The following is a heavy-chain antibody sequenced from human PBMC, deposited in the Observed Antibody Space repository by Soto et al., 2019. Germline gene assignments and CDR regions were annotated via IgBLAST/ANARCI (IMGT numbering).Heavy chain of an antibody. CDR1: GFTFSSYG. V-gene: IGHV3-30*18. Sequence: GGSLRLSCAASGFTFSSYGMHWVRQAPGKGLEWVAVISYDGSNKYYADSVKGRFTISRDNSKNTLYLQMNSLRAEDTAVCYCAKGRIVVVPAAISPQLFDPWGQGTLVTVSS. D-gene: IGHD2-2*02. J-gene: IGHJ5*02. CDR2: ISYDGSNK. CDR3: AKGRIVVVPAAISPQLFDP.